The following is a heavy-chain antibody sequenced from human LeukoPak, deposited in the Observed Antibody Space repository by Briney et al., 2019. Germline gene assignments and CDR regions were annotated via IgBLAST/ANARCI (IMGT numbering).Heavy chain of an antibody. CDR3: AREGQLAFDY. CDR1: GGSISSGGYS. V-gene: IGHV4-30-2*01. D-gene: IGHD6-13*01. J-gene: IGHJ4*02. CDR2: IYHSGST. Sequence: SQTLSLTCAVSGGSISSGGYSWSWIRQPPGKGLEWIGNIYHSGSTYYNPSLKSRVTISVDRSKNQFSLKLSSVTAADTAVYYCAREGQLAFDYWGQGTLATVSS.